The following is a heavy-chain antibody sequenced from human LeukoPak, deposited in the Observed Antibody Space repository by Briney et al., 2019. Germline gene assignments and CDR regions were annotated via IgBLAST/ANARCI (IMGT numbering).Heavy chain of an antibody. V-gene: IGHV1-18*01. CDR2: ISAYNGNT. CDR3: ARSEGHIAARPAGDY. Sequence: ASVKVSCKASGYTFTSYGISWVRQAPGQGLEWMGWISAYNGNTNYAQKLQGRVTMTTDTSTSTAHMELRSLRSDDTAVYYCARSEGHIAARPAGDYWGQGTLVTVSS. D-gene: IGHD6-6*01. J-gene: IGHJ4*02. CDR1: GYTFTSYG.